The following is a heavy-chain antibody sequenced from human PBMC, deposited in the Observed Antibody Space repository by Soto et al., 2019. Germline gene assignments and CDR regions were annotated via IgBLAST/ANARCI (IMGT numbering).Heavy chain of an antibody. Sequence: PGGSLRLSCAASGFTFSTYALTWVRQAPGKGLEWVSAISYNGRNTYYIDSVKGRFTISRDNSKNTLYLQMNSLRAEDTAVYYCAQISMVRGHDYYGMDVWGQGTTVTVSS. D-gene: IGHD3-10*01. CDR1: GFTFSTYA. J-gene: IGHJ6*02. V-gene: IGHV3-23*01. CDR2: ISYNGRNT. CDR3: AQISMVRGHDYYGMDV.